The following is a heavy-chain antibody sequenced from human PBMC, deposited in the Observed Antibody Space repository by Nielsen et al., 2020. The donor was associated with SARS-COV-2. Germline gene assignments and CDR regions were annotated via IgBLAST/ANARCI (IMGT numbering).Heavy chain of an antibody. V-gene: IGHV3-33*01. J-gene: IGHJ5*02. CDR1: GFTLSSHG. CDR3: ARDLTFGAYWFDP. Sequence: GESLKISCEASGFTLSSHGMHWVRQPPGKGLEWVAHMWYHGGHENYADSVRGRFTISRDLSKNTVYLQMSSLRVEDTAVYYCARDLTFGAYWFDPWSQGTLVTVSS. CDR2: MWYHGGHE. D-gene: IGHD3/OR15-3a*01.